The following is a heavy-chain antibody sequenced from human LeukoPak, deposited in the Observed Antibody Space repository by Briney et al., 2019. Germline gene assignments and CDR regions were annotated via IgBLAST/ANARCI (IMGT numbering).Heavy chain of an antibody. CDR2: ISDKNGDT. Sequence: ASVKVSCKTSGYSFSKFGISWVRQAPGQGLGWMGWISDKNGDTYYAQQVQGRVTMTTDTSTGTAYMELKSLTSDDTAVYYCVREPAGYSSTWPYDYWGQGTLVTVSS. D-gene: IGHD6-13*01. CDR1: GYSFSKFG. J-gene: IGHJ4*02. V-gene: IGHV1-18*01. CDR3: VREPAGYSSTWPYDY.